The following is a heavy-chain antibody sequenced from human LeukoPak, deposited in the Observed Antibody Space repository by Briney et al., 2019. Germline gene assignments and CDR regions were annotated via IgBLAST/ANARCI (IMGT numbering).Heavy chain of an antibody. CDR2: INPNSGGT. V-gene: IGHV1-2*06. J-gene: IGHJ4*02. CDR3: ARDAHYDRPYYFDY. D-gene: IGHD3-3*01. CDR1: GYTFTGYY. Sequence: ASVKVSCKASGYTFTGYYMHWVRQAPGQGLEWMGRINPNSGGTNYAQKFQGRVTMTRDTSISTAYMELSSLRSEDTAVYYCARDAHYDRPYYFDYWGQGTLVTVSS.